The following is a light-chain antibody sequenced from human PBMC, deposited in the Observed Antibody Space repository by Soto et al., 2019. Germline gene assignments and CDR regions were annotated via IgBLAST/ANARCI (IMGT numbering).Light chain of an antibody. Sequence: EIVLTQSPATLSSSPGERATLSCRASQTVSNKLAWYQHKPGQAPRLPIYDTSNRATGIPARFSGSGSGTDFTLTIGRLEPEDFAVYYCHQRKSWPRTFGQGTKV. V-gene: IGKV3-11*01. J-gene: IGKJ1*01. CDR1: QTVSNK. CDR2: DTS. CDR3: HQRKSWPRT.